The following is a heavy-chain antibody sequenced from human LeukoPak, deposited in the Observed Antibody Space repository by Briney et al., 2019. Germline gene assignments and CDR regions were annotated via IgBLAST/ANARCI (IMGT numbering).Heavy chain of an antibody. CDR1: GYTFTGYY. CDR2: INPNSGGT. Sequence: ASVKVSCKASGYTFTGYYMHWVRQAPGQGLEWMGWINPNSGGTNYAQKFQGRVTMTRDTSISTAYMELSRLRSDDTAVYYCARVRMTTVTTRFDYWGQGTLVTVSS. CDR3: ARVRMTTVTTRFDY. D-gene: IGHD4-17*01. V-gene: IGHV1-2*02. J-gene: IGHJ4*02.